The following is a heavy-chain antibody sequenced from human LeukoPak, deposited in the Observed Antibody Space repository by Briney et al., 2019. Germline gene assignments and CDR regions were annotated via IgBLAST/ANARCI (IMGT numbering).Heavy chain of an antibody. J-gene: IGHJ3*02. CDR3: ARVKDESDAFDI. Sequence: GESLKISCKTSGYSFISCWIGWVRQMPGKGPECLGIIYPRDSDTRYSPSFQGQVTISVDNSITTAYLQWSSLKASDTAMYYCARVKDESDAFDIWGQGTMVTVSS. CDR2: IYPRDSDT. CDR1: GYSFISCW. D-gene: IGHD2-15*01. V-gene: IGHV5-51*01.